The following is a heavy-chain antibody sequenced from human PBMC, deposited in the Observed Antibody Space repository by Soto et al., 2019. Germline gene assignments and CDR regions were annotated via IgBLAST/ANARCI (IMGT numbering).Heavy chain of an antibody. CDR2: FDPGDGET. CDR3: ARDRSKTGTTLNY. V-gene: IGHV1-24*01. D-gene: IGHD1-7*01. J-gene: IGHJ4*02. Sequence: ASVKVSCKVSGYTLTELSMHWVRQAPGKGLEWMGGFDPGDGETIYAQKFQGRVTMTRDTSTSTVYMELSSLRSEDTAVYYCARDRSKTGTTLNYWGQGTLVTVSS. CDR1: GYTLTELS.